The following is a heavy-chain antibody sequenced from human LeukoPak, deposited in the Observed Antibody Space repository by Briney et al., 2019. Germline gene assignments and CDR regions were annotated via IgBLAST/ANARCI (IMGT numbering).Heavy chain of an antibody. V-gene: IGHV4-4*07. J-gene: IGHJ4*02. CDR1: DDSISSYY. CDR2: IYASGYT. D-gene: IGHD2-21*02. Sequence: SKTLSLTCTVSDDSISSYYWNWIRQPAGKGLAWIRRIYASGYTEYNPPLQTRITMSVDTSKNEFSLKVDTVTAADTAVYFCARNHIVTGTYFDSWGQETLVSVS. CDR3: ARNHIVTGTYFDS.